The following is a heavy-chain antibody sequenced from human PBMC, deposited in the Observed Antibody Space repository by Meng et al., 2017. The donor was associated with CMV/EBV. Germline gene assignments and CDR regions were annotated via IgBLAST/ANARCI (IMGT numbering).Heavy chain of an antibody. Sequence: QWGARLVKPSETLSLTCAVYGGSFSGSSCDWNRKPPRTGKGLVWNINNCESANTYPSLKSKVRITIATSTNKFHLKLSSVTAADTAVYYYARGGIAAAGPFDYWGQGTLVTVSS. J-gene: IGHJ4*02. D-gene: IGHD6-13*01. CDR2: INNCESA. CDR3: ARGGIAAAGPFDY. CDR1: GGSFSGSS. V-gene: IGHV4-34*01.